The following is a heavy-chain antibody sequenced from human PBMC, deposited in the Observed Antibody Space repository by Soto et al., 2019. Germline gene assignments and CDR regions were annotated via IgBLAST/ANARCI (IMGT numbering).Heavy chain of an antibody. CDR3: ARGWDYYDSSGYYAAWDY. Sequence: QVQLVESGGGVVQPGRSLRLSCAASGFTFSSYGMHWVRQAPGKGLEWVAVIWYDGSNKYYADSVKGRFTISRDNSKNTLDLQMNSLRAEDTAVYYCARGWDYYDSSGYYAAWDYWGQGTLVTVSS. CDR2: IWYDGSNK. J-gene: IGHJ4*02. CDR1: GFTFSSYG. D-gene: IGHD3-22*01. V-gene: IGHV3-33*01.